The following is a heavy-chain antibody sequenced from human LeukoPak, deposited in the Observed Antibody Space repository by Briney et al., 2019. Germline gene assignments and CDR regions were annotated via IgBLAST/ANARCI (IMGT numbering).Heavy chain of an antibody. CDR2: MNPNSGNT. Sequence: ASVKASCKASGYTFTSYYINWVRQATGQGLEWMGWMNPNSGNTGSAQKFQGRVTMTRNTSISTAYMELSNLRSEDTAVYYCARRVAAGGTCMGYWGQGTLVTVSS. J-gene: IGHJ4*02. CDR1: GYTFTSYY. V-gene: IGHV1-8*01. D-gene: IGHD6-13*01. CDR3: ARRVAAGGTCMGY.